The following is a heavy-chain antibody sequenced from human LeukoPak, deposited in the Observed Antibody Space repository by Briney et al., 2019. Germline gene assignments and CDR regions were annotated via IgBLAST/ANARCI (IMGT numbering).Heavy chain of an antibody. Sequence: PLESLKISCKGSGYSVTSYWLGWVRQMPGKGLEWMGIIYPGDSDTRYSPSLQGQVTISADKSISTAYLQWSSLKASDTATYYCARHVKYYDSSGYYLNEYYFDYWGQGTLVTVSS. V-gene: IGHV5-51*01. J-gene: IGHJ4*02. CDR3: ARHVKYYDSSGYYLNEYYFDY. D-gene: IGHD3-22*01. CDR1: GYSVTSYW. CDR2: IYPGDSDT.